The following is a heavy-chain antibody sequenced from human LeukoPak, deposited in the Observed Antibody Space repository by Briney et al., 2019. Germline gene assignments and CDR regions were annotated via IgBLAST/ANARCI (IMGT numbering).Heavy chain of an antibody. D-gene: IGHD2-21*02. CDR3: ARRCGGDCYVDY. CDR2: IYPADSTA. V-gene: IGHV5-51*01. Sequence: GESLKISCKASGYSFTTYWIGWVRQMPGKGLEWMGIIYPADSTAHYSPSFQGQVTISADKSISTAYLQWSSLKASDTAMYYCARRCGGDCYVDYWGQGTLVTVSS. CDR1: GYSFTTYW. J-gene: IGHJ4*02.